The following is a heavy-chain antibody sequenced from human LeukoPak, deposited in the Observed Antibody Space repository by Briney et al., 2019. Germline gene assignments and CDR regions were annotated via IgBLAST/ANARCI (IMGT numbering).Heavy chain of an antibody. J-gene: IGHJ5*02. CDR1: GGSISSYY. Sequence: SETLSLTCTVSGGSISSYYWSWIRQPPGKGLEWIGYIYYSGSTNYNPSLKSRVTISVDTSKNQFSLELSSVTAADTAVYYCARYSSGRGGWFDPWGQGTLVTVSS. D-gene: IGHD6-19*01. V-gene: IGHV4-59*01. CDR2: IYYSGST. CDR3: ARYSSGRGGWFDP.